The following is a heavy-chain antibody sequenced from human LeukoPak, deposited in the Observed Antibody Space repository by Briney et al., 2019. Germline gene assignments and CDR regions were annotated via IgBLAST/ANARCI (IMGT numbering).Heavy chain of an antibody. CDR1: GFTFSSYW. J-gene: IGHJ4*02. D-gene: IGHD3-22*01. V-gene: IGHV3-74*01. CDR2: INSDGSST. CDR3: ARGSYYYDSSGYPIYDY. Sequence: QPGGSLGLSCAASGFTFSSYWMHWVRQAPGKGLGWVSRINSDGSSTSYADSVKGRFTISRDNAKNTLYLQMNSLRAEDTAVYYCARGSYYYDSSGYPIYDYWGQGTLVTVSS.